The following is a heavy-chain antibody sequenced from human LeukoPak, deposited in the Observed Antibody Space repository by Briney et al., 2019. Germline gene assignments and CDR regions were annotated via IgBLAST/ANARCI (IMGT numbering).Heavy chain of an antibody. V-gene: IGHV1-69*13. CDR1: GGTFSSYA. CDR3: AREWRFQGSGSYYTPYYYMDV. D-gene: IGHD3-10*01. Sequence: SVRFSCKASGGTFSSYAISWVRQAPGQGLDWMAGTIPIFGTANYAQKFQGRVTITADESTSTAYMELSSLRSEDTAVYYCAREWRFQGSGSYYTPYYYMDVWGKGTTVTVSS. J-gene: IGHJ6*03. CDR2: TIPIFGTA.